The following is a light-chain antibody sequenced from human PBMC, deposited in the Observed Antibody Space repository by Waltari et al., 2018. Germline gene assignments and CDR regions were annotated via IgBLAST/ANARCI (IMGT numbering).Light chain of an antibody. CDR1: SGHRNTA. Sequence: QVVLTQSPSASASLAASVKLTCTLSSGHRNTAIACHPQQPEKGPRYLMRLNSDGTHNKGDGIPDRFSGSSSGAERYLTISSLQSEDEADYYCQTWGTDFHTFGGGTRLTVL. CDR3: QTWGTDFHT. CDR2: LNSDGTH. V-gene: IGLV4-69*01. J-gene: IGLJ2*01.